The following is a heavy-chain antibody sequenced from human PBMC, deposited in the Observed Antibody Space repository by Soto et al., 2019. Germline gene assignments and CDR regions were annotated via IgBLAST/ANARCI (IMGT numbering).Heavy chain of an antibody. J-gene: IGHJ4*02. Sequence: QVQLVQSGTEVKKPGSSVKVSCKASGDSFSSYAMSWVRQAPGQGLEWMGGIIPMFGTANYAQKFQGRITITADESTRTAYMKLSSLTSEDTVVYYCARVRDYYDSPFDHWGQGTLVTVSS. CDR1: GDSFSSYA. V-gene: IGHV1-69*01. CDR3: ARVRDYYDSPFDH. D-gene: IGHD3-22*01. CDR2: IIPMFGTA.